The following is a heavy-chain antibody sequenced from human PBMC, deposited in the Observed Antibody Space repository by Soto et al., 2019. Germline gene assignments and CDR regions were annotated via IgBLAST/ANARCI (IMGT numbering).Heavy chain of an antibody. CDR3: ARDGYCVSTTCYFLPDV. D-gene: IGHD2-2*03. CDR2: ISSSSSTI. CDR1: GFNFSRYC. Sequence: GGSMRLSCAASGFNFSRYCMNWVRKTPGKGPEWVAYISSSSSTIYYADSVKGRFTISRDNAKNSLYLQMNSLRDEDTAVYYCARDGYCVSTTCYFLPDVWGQGTTVTVSS. V-gene: IGHV3-48*02. J-gene: IGHJ6*02.